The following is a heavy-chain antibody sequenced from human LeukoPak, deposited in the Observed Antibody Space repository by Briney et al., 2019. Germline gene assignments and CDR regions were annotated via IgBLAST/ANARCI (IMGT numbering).Heavy chain of an antibody. CDR1: GFTFSSYD. J-gene: IGHJ3*02. V-gene: IGHV3-13*04. D-gene: IGHD5-18*01. CDR3: ARGGYSHGAGAFDI. CDR2: IGTAGDT. Sequence: GGSLRLSCAASGFTFSSYDMHWVRQATGKGLEWVSAIGTAGDTYYPGSVKGRFTISRENAKNSLYLQMNSLRAGDTAVYYCARGGYSHGAGAFDIWGQGTMVTVSS.